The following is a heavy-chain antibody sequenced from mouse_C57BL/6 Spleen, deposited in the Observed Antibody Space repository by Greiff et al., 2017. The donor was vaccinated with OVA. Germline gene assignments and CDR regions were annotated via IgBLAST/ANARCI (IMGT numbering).Heavy chain of an antibody. J-gene: IGHJ2*01. CDR2: IDPSDSYT. CDR1: GYTFTSYW. Sequence: QVQLQQPGAELVKPGASVKLSCKASGYTFTSYWMQWVKQRPGQGLEWIGEIDPSDSYTNYNQKFKGKATLTVDTSSSTAYMQLSSLTSEDSAVYYCARDFWLRSYWGQGTTLTVSS. V-gene: IGHV1-50*01. D-gene: IGHD2-2*01. CDR3: ARDFWLRSY.